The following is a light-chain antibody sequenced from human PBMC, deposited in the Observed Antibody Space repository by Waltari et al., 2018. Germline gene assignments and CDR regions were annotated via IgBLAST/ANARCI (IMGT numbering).Light chain of an antibody. CDR2: KVS. CDR3: MQGTHWPPLT. Sequence: DVVMTQTPLSLSVTLGQSASISCRSSQSLLSSDGNTYVSWFHKRPGQSPRSLFYKVSFRGSEVPDRISSSGSDTDFSLDITSVEAEDVGLYFCMQGTHWPPLTFGGGTKVEI. J-gene: IGKJ4*01. V-gene: IGKV2-30*01. CDR1: QSLLSSDGNTY.